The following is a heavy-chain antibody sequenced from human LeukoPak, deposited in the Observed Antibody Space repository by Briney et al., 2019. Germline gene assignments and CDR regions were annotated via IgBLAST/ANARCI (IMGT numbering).Heavy chain of an antibody. CDR3: AKASWAGVTTTCFDY. Sequence: HPGGSLRLSCAASGFIFSSYAMNWVRQAPGKGLEWVSGVSGYGDVTYYADSVKGRFTISRDNSKNTLYLQMSSLRAEDTAIYYCAKASWAGVTTTCFDYWGQGTLVTVSS. D-gene: IGHD1-26*01. V-gene: IGHV3-23*01. CDR1: GFIFSSYA. J-gene: IGHJ4*02. CDR2: VSGYGDVT.